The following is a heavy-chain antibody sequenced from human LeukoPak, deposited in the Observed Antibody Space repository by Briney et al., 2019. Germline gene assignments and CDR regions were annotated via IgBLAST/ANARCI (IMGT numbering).Heavy chain of an antibody. CDR1: GGTFSSYA. CDR3: ARVWGDYDSSGYYDY. Sequence: SVKVSCKASGGTFSSYAISWVRQAPGQGLEWMGGIIPIFGTANYAQKFQGRVTMTRDTSTSTVYMELSSLRSEDTAVYYCARVWGDYDSSGYYDYWGQGTLVTVSS. D-gene: IGHD3-22*01. CDR2: IIPIFGTA. J-gene: IGHJ4*02. V-gene: IGHV1-69*05.